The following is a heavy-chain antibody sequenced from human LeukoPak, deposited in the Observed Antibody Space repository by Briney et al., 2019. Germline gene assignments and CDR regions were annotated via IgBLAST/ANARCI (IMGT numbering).Heavy chain of an antibody. CDR2: IWYDGSNK. CDR1: GFTFSSYG. V-gene: IGHV3-33*01. CDR3: ARTGGDGYNSGVGY. J-gene: IGHJ4*02. D-gene: IGHD5-24*01. Sequence: GGSLRLSCAASGFTFSSYGMHGVRQAPGKGLGWVAVIWYDGSNKYYADSVKGRFTISRDNSKNTLYLQMNSLRAEDTAVYYCARTGGDGYNSGVGYWGQGTLVTVSS.